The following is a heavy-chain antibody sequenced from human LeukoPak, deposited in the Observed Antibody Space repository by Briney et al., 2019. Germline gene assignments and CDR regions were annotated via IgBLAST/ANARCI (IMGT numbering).Heavy chain of an antibody. V-gene: IGHV3-11*06. CDR2: ISSSSSYI. CDR3: ARAVDRPSETPDY. J-gene: IGHJ4*02. Sequence: GGSLRLSCAASGFTFSDYYMSWIRQAPGKGLEWVSSISSSSSYIYYADSVKGRFTISRDNAKNSLYLQMNSLRAEDTAVYYCARAVDRPSETPDYWGQGTLVTVSS. D-gene: IGHD5-24*01. CDR1: GFTFSDYY.